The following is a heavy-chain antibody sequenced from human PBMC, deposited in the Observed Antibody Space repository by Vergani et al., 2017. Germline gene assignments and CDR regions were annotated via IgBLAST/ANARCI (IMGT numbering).Heavy chain of an antibody. Sequence: QVQLQESGPGLVKPSQTLSLTCTVSGGSINSHNYYWSCIPPPAGKGLEWIGRIHTSGSTNYNPSLKSRVTMSEDTSKNQFSLHLTSVTAADTAVYFCARGSWLGGSCYKPLFDDWGQGILVTVSS. CDR3: ARGSWLGGSCYKPLFDD. V-gene: IGHV4-61*02. D-gene: IGHD2-15*01. CDR1: GGSINSHNYY. J-gene: IGHJ4*02. CDR2: IHTSGST.